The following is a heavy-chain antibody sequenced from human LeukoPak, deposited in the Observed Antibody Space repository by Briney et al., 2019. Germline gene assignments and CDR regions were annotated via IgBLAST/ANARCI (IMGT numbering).Heavy chain of an antibody. V-gene: IGHV1-18*04. J-gene: IGHJ4*02. CDR1: GYTFTSYG. CDR2: ISAYNGNT. CDR3: ARQYYYDSSGLPDY. D-gene: IGHD3-22*01. Sequence: ASVKVSCKASGYTFTSYGISWVRQAPGQGLEWMGWISAYNGNTNYAQKLQGRVTMTTVTSTSTAYMELRSLRSDDTAVYYCARQYYYDSSGLPDYWGQGTLVTVSS.